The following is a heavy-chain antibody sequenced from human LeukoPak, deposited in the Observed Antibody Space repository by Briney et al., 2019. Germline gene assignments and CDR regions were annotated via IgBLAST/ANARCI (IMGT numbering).Heavy chain of an antibody. CDR1: GCTFSSYA. J-gene: IGHJ4*02. V-gene: IGHV3-23*01. D-gene: IGHD3-3*01. CDR3: ARGITIFGVVIFGFDY. CDR2: ISGSGGST. Sequence: PGASLRLSCAASGCTFSSYAMSWVRQAPGKGLEWVSAISGSGGSTYYADSVKGRFTISRDNSKNTLYLQMNSLRAEDTAVYYCARGITIFGVVIFGFDYWGQGTLVTVSS.